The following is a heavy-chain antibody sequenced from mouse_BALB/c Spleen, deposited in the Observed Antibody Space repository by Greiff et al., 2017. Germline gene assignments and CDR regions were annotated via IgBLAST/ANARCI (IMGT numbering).Heavy chain of an antibody. CDR3: TRDGPFAY. D-gene: IGHD2-3*01. CDR1: GYTFTSYW. Sequence: LKQPGSELVRPGASVKLSCKASGYTFTSYWMHWVKQRPGQGLEWIGNIYPGSGSTNYDEKFKSKATLTVDTSSSTAYMQLSSLTSEDSAVYYCTRDGPFAYWGQGTLVTVSA. V-gene: IGHV1S22*01. CDR2: IYPGSGST. J-gene: IGHJ3*01.